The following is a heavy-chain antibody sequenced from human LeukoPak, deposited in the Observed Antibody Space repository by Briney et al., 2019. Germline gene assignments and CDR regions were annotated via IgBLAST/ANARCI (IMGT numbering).Heavy chain of an antibody. CDR1: GFTFSSFG. CDR2: ISGSDGST. D-gene: IGHD6-19*01. Sequence: WGSLRLSCAASGFTFSSFGMSWVRQAPGKGLEWVSAISGSDGSTYYADSVKGRFTISRDNSKNTLYLQMNSLRAEDTAVYYCAKCIYSSGWPDAFDIWGQGTLVTVSS. CDR3: AKCIYSSGWPDAFDI. J-gene: IGHJ3*02. V-gene: IGHV3-23*01.